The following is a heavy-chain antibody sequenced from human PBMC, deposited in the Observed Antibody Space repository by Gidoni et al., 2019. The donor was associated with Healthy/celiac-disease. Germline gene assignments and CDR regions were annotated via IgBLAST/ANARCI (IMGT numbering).Heavy chain of an antibody. J-gene: IGHJ4*02. D-gene: IGHD3-10*01. CDR3: ARHEVFFYGSGSYRSHFDY. CDR2: IYYSGST. V-gene: IGHV4-39*01. Sequence: QLQPQESGPGLVKPSETMSHTCTVSGGSISSSSYYWGWIRQPPGKGLEWIGSIYYSGSTYYNPSLKSRVTISVDTSKNQFSLKLSSVTAADTAVYYCARHEVFFYGSGSYRSHFDYWGQGTLVTVSS. CDR1: GGSISSSSYY.